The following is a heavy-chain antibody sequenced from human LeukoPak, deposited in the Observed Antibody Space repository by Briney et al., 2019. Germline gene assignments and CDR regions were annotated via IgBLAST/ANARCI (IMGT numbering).Heavy chain of an antibody. V-gene: IGHV1-3*01. Sequence: ASVKVSCKASGYTFTSYAMHWVRQAPGQRLEWMGWINAGNGNTKYSQKFQGRVTITRDTSISTAYMELSRLRSDDTAVYYCARIGQYYSIKGEDAFDIWGQGTMVTVSS. CDR2: INAGNGNT. CDR1: GYTFTSYA. CDR3: ARIGQYYSIKGEDAFDI. J-gene: IGHJ3*02. D-gene: IGHD4-11*01.